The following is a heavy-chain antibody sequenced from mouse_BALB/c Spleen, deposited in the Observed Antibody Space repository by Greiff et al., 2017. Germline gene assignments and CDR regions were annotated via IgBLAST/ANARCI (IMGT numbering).Heavy chain of an antibody. V-gene: IGHV5-9-4*01. D-gene: IGHD3-3*01. CDR1: GFTFSSYA. Sequence: EVKVEESGGGLVKPGGSLKLSCAASGFTFSSYAMSWVRQSPEKRLEWVAEISSGGSYTYYPDTVTGRFTISRDNAKNTLYLEMSSLRSEDTAMYYCAREGQRPFAYWGQGTLVTVSA. J-gene: IGHJ3*01. CDR2: ISSGGSYT. CDR3: AREGQRPFAY.